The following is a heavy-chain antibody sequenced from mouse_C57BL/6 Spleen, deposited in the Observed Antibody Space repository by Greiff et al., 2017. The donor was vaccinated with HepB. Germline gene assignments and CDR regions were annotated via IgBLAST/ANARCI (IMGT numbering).Heavy chain of an antibody. Sequence: EVKVVESGGGLVQPGGSLKLSCAASGFTFSDYYMYWVRQTPEKRLEWVAYISNGGGSTYYPDTVKGRFTISRDNAENTLYLQMSRLKSEDTAMYYCARRMGGGYAMDYWGQGTSVTVSS. J-gene: IGHJ4*01. CDR1: GFTFSDYY. CDR2: ISNGGGST. CDR3: ARRMGGGYAMDY. V-gene: IGHV5-12*01. D-gene: IGHD2-3*01.